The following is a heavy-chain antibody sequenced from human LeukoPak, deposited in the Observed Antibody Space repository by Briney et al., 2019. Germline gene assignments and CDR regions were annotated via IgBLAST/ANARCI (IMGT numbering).Heavy chain of an antibody. CDR1: GFTLSGYW. V-gene: IGHV3-74*01. J-gene: IGHJ4*02. CDR2: INNDGTST. Sequence: PGGSLRLSYAASGFTLSGYWMHWVRQAPGKGLVWVSRINNDGTSTIYADSVKGRFTISRDNAKNTLYLQMNSLRAEDTAIYYCARDQSGTTLDYWGQGTLVTVSS. CDR3: ARDQSGTTLDY. D-gene: IGHD1-1*01.